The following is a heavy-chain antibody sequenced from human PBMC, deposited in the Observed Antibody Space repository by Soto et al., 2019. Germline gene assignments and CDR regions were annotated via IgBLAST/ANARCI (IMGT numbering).Heavy chain of an antibody. CDR1: GFTFNYYG. V-gene: IGHV3-30*18. CDR2: ISYDGNKK. Sequence: QVQLVESGGGVVQPGRSLRLSCAASGFTFNYYGMHWVRQAPGKGLEWLSIISYDGNKKSYTDSVKGRFTISRDNSKNTLYLQLNSQRADDTAVYYCAKGRGSGIPSGGFDYWGQGTLVTVSS. CDR3: AKGRGSGIPSGGFDY. D-gene: IGHD3-10*01. J-gene: IGHJ4*02.